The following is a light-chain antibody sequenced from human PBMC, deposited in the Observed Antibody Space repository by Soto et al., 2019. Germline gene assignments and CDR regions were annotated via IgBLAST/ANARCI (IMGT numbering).Light chain of an antibody. CDR1: GGDVRDSKY. Sequence: QSALTQPPSASGSPGQSVTISCTGIGGDVRDSKYVSWYQQYPGKAPKLMIYEATQRPAGVPDRFSGSKSGDTASLTVSGLQDEDEADYYCVAGKNNRVFRTGTKLTVL. CDR3: VAGKNNRV. J-gene: IGLJ1*01. V-gene: IGLV2-8*01. CDR2: EAT.